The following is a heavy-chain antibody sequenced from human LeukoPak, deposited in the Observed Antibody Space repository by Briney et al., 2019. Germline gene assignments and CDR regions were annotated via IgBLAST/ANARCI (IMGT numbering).Heavy chain of an antibody. V-gene: IGHV3-23*01. CDR3: ARGGVWFGDYVWGRYRSEYYFDY. CDR2: ISGSGGST. J-gene: IGHJ4*02. D-gene: IGHD3-16*02. CDR1: GFTFSSYA. Sequence: GGSLRLSCAASGFTFSSYAMSWVRQAPGKGLEWVSAISGSGGSTYYADSVKGRFTISRDNSKNTLYLQMSSLRAADTAVYYCARGGVWFGDYVWGRYRSEYYFDYWGQGTLVTVSS.